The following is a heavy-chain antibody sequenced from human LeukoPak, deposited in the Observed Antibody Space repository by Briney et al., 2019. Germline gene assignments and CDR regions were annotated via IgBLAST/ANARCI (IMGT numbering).Heavy chain of an antibody. Sequence: PGGSLGLSFKSSGFTFGDYAMSWFRQPPGKGREWVAFIRGKAYGGTTEYAASVKGRFIISRDDSKSIAYLQMNSLKTEDTAVYYCTKYSGRIDYWGQGTLVTVSS. D-gene: IGHD5-18*01. J-gene: IGHJ4*02. CDR1: GFTFGDYA. CDR3: TKYSGRIDY. V-gene: IGHV3-49*03. CDR2: IRGKAYGGTT.